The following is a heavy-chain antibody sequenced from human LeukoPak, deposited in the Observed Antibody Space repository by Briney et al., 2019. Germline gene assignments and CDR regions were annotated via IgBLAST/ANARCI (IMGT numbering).Heavy chain of an antibody. Sequence: ASVTVSCKASGGTFSSYAISWVRQAPGQGLEWMGRIIPILGIANYAQKFQGRVTITADKSTSTAYMELSSLRSEDTAVYYCARFYYDSSYDAFDIWGQGTMVTVSS. D-gene: IGHD3-22*01. CDR2: IIPILGIA. CDR3: ARFYYDSSYDAFDI. V-gene: IGHV1-69*04. CDR1: GGTFSSYA. J-gene: IGHJ3*02.